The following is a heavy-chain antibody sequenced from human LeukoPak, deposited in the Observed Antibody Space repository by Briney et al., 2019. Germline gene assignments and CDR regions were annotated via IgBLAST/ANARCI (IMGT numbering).Heavy chain of an antibody. J-gene: IGHJ4*02. CDR3: ARGARAGYNLEPFAY. D-gene: IGHD5-24*01. Sequence: SQTLSLTCAISGDXVSSNSATWNWIRQSPSRGLEWLGRTFYRSKWYNDYAVSVKSRITINPDTSKNQFSLQLNSVTPEDTAVYYCARGARAGYNLEPFAYWGQGTLVTVSS. CDR2: TFYRSKWYN. V-gene: IGHV6-1*01. CDR1: GDXVSSNSAT.